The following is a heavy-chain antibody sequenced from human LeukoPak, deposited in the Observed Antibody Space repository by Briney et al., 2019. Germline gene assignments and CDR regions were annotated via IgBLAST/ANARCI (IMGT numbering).Heavy chain of an antibody. CDR3: ARDGEMASSTGYFDY. V-gene: IGHV3-48*01. CDR2: SSSGSSAI. D-gene: IGHD5-24*01. CDR1: GFTFSASN. Sequence: PGESLTLSCPASGFTFSASNMNWVRQPPEKGLEWVSSSSSGSSAIYYADSVRGRCTISRDTANKSLYLQMSSPRVEDTAVYYCARDGEMASSTGYFDYWGQGTLVTVSS. J-gene: IGHJ4*02.